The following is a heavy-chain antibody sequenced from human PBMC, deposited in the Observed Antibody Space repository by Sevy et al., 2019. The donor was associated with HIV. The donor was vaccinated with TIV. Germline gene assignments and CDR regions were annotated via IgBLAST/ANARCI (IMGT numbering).Heavy chain of an antibody. Sequence: GGSLRLSCVASGFTFSNFWMNWVRQAPGKGLEWVANIKTDGSEKYYVDSVKGRFTISRDNAKNSLYLQMNSLRAEDTAVDYCARSYDADDYWGQGTLVSVSS. CDR1: GFTFSNFW. J-gene: IGHJ4*02. CDR3: ARSYDADDY. CDR2: IKTDGSEK. D-gene: IGHD5-18*01. V-gene: IGHV3-7*01.